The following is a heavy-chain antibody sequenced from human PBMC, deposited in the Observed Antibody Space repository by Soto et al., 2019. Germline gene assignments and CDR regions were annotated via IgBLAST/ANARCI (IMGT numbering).Heavy chain of an antibody. D-gene: IGHD4-17*01. CDR1: GGSFSGYY. CDR2: INHSGST. J-gene: IGHJ3*02. Sequence: SETLSLTCAAYGGSFSGYYWSWIRQPPGKGLEWIGEINHSGSTNYNPSLKSRVTISVDTSKNQFSLKLSSVTAADTAVYYCARGAGPTVTNGGAFDIWGQGTMVTVSS. V-gene: IGHV4-34*01. CDR3: ARGAGPTVTNGGAFDI.